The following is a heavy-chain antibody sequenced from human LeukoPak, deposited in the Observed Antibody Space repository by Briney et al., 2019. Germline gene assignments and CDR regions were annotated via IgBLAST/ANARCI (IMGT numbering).Heavy chain of an antibody. CDR1: GFTFSSYW. V-gene: IGHV3-7*01. Sequence: GGSLRLSCAASGFTFSSYWMSWVRQAPGKGLEWVANIKQDGSEKYYVDSVKGRFTISRDNAKNSLYLQMNSLRAEDTAVYYCARERSQYSSGWPYGMDVWGQGTTVTVSS. CDR2: IKQDGSEK. J-gene: IGHJ6*02. D-gene: IGHD6-19*01. CDR3: ARERSQYSSGWPYGMDV.